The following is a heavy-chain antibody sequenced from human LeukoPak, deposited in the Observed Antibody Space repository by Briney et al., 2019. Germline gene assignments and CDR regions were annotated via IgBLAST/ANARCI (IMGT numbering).Heavy chain of an antibody. D-gene: IGHD5-24*01. V-gene: IGHV4-4*07. CDR1: GGSISSYY. CDR2: IYTSGSI. CDR3: ARQEEMATIRAWFDP. J-gene: IGHJ5*02. Sequence: PSETLSLTCTVSGGSISSYYWSWIRQPAGKGLEWIGRIYTSGSINYNPSLKSRVTMSVDTSKNQFSLKLSSVTAADTAVYYCARQEEMATIRAWFDPWGQGTLVTVSS.